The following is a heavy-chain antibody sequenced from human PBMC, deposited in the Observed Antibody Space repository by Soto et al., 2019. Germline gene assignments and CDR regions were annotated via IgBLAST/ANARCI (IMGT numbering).Heavy chain of an antibody. CDR3: ARDPYSSGWYDFDY. CDR2: INPNSGGT. J-gene: IGHJ4*02. Sequence: ASVKVSCKASGYTFTGYYMHWVRQAPGQGLEWMGWINPNSGGTNYAQKFQGWVTMTRDTSISTAYMELSRLRSDDTAVYYCARDPYSSGWYDFDYWAQGTLVTVSS. CDR1: GYTFTGYY. D-gene: IGHD6-19*01. V-gene: IGHV1-2*04.